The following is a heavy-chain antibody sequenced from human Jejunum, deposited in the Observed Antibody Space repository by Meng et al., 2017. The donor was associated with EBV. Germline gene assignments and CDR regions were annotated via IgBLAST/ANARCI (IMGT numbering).Heavy chain of an antibody. Sequence: QVRLQVPGPGLVKPSGTLPLTCAVSGDSIDSRNWWSWVRQSPERGLEWIGEIYYSGSTNYNPSLKSRVTILVDRSENHFSLHLSSVTAADTAVYYCVRGGDYCLAYWGQGTLVTVSS. V-gene: IGHV4-4*02. CDR3: VRGGDYCLAY. CDR2: IYYSGST. D-gene: IGHD2-21*02. CDR1: GDSIDSRNW. J-gene: IGHJ4*02.